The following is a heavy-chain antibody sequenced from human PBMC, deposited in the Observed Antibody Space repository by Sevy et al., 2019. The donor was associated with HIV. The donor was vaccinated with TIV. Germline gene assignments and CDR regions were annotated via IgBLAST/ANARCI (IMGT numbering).Heavy chain of an antibody. D-gene: IGHD2-15*01. J-gene: IGHJ4*02. V-gene: IGHV1-2*06. Sequence: ASVKVSCKASGYTFTGYYIHWVRQAPGQGLEWMGRISPMNGDTDYAQKFQGRVTMTRDTSISAAYLDVTRLRSDETATYYCVRAYCSDGSCYEGAYWGQGTLVTVSS. CDR1: GYTFTGYY. CDR3: VRAYCSDGSCYEGAY. CDR2: ISPMNGDT.